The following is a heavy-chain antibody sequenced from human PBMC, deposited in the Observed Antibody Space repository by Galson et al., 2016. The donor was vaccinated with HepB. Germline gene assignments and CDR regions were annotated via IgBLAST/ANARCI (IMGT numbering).Heavy chain of an antibody. D-gene: IGHD2-2*01. CDR3: ASTRYPYSMDV. CDR2: ISWHSGRI. Sequence: SLRLSCAASGFSFDGYAMHWVRQAPGKGLEWVSSISWHSGRISYADSVKGRFTISRDDAKKTLYLQMNSLRAEDTAVYYCASTRYPYSMDVWGQGTTVTVSS. J-gene: IGHJ6*02. CDR1: GFSFDGYA. V-gene: IGHV3-9*01.